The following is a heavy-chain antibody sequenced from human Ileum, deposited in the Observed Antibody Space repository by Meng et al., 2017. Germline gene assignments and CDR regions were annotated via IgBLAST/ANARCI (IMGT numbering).Heavy chain of an antibody. CDR2: AST. CDR1: CGSVSRAGYQ. V-gene: IGHV4-61*08. CDR3: ARDHMGSLDY. D-gene: IGHD1-26*01. Sequence: QGNVKESGPGLVRPSETLSPIGTVACGSVSRAGYQWGWIRQPPGKGLEWIGYASTNYNPSLKSRVTISLDTSRNQFSLSLSSVTAADTAVYYCARDHMGSLDYWGQGILVTVSS. J-gene: IGHJ4*02.